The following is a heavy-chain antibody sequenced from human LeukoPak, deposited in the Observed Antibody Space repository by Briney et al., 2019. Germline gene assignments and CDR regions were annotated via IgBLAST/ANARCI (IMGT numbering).Heavy chain of an antibody. CDR3: AKDHGYDSSGYSPWYYYGMDV. CDR1: GFTFSNYA. CDR2: ISGSGGSM. D-gene: IGHD3-22*01. V-gene: IGHV3-23*01. J-gene: IGHJ6*02. Sequence: GGSLRLSCAASGFTFSNYAMSWVRQAPGTGLEWVSTISGSGGSMYYADSVKGRFTISRDNSKNTLYLQMNSLRAEDTAVYYCAKDHGYDSSGYSPWYYYGMDVWGQGTTVTVSS.